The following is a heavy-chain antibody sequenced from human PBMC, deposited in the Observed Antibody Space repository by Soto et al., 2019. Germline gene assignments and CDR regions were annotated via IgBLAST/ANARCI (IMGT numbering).Heavy chain of an antibody. V-gene: IGHV4-34*01. J-gene: IGHJ6*02. CDR2: INHSRST. CDR3: SIVSDSGSYFPPSRCIDV. Sequence: WGWTRKKKGKGLEWIAAINHSRSTNYNPSLKTRVTISVDTSKTQFSLKLSSVTAADTAVYYCSIVSDSGSYFPPSRCIDVSAQRTSLTVSS. D-gene: IGHD1-26*01.